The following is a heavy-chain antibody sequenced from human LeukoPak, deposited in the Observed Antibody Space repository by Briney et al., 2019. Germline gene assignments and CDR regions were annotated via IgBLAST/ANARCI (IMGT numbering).Heavy chain of an antibody. V-gene: IGHV3-23*01. D-gene: IGHD2-15*01. J-gene: IGHJ4*02. CDR2: ISGNGDIT. CDR1: RFTFNTYA. CDR3: ARVKRDCSGGTCYSYDY. Sequence: GGSLRLSCAASRFTFNTYAVNWVRQAPGKGLEWVSAISGNGDITYYADSVRGRFTISRDNSKNTLYLQMNSLRAEDTAVYYCARVKRDCSGGTCYSYDYWGQGTLVAVSS.